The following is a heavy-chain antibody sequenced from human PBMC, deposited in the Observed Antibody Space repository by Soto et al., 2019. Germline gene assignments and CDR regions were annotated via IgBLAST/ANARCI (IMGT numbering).Heavy chain of an antibody. CDR1: GFTFSSYG. CDR2: IWYDGSNK. J-gene: IGHJ6*02. Sequence: QVQLVESGGGVVQPGRSLRLSCAASGFTFSSYGMHWVRQAPGKGLEWVAVIWYDGSNKYYADSVKGRFTISRDNSKNTLYLQMNSLRAEDTAVYYCARDPSPYYYYGMDVWGHGTTVTVSS. CDR3: ARDPSPYYYYGMDV. V-gene: IGHV3-33*01.